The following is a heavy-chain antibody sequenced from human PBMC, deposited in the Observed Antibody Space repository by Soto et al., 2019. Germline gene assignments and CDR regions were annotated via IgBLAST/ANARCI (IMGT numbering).Heavy chain of an antibody. Sequence: SETLYLTCTVSGGSISSRSSYWSWIRQPPGKGLEWIGNIYHSGSTYYSPSLESRVTISIDTSKNQFSLRLNSVTATDTAVYYCSVANYNWFDIWGQGALVTVSS. V-gene: IGHV4-39*01. D-gene: IGHD5-12*01. CDR2: IYHSGST. J-gene: IGHJ5*02. CDR3: SVANYNWFDI. CDR1: GGSISSRSSY.